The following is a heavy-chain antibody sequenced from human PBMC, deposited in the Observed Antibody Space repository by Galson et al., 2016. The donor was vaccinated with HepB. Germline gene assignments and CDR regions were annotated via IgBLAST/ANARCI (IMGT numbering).Heavy chain of an antibody. Sequence: SLRLSCAASGFTFSNLAMSWVRQAPGRGLEWVATISAYGGSTYYAASVTGRFTISRDNSNNTLFLQMSSLRSEDTALYYCVKDMVGDPHGADAFSIWDQGTMVTVSS. V-gene: IGHV3-23*01. CDR1: GFTFSNLA. CDR2: ISAYGGST. J-gene: IGHJ3*02. D-gene: IGHD1-26*01. CDR3: VKDMVGDPHGADAFSI.